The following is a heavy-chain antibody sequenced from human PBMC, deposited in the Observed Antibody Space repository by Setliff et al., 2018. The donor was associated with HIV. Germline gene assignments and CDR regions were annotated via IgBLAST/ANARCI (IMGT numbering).Heavy chain of an antibody. D-gene: IGHD1-26*01. CDR2: INNDGAHT. CDR1: GFPFSTYP. J-gene: IGHJ3*02. CDR3: ARALSRWLGATPPDI. V-gene: IGHV3-64*02. Sequence: SLRLSCAASGFPFSTYPMHWVRQAPGKGPEYVSTINNDGAHTFYADSVKGRFTISRDNTKNTLYLQMGSLGAEDNAVYYCARALSRWLGATPPDIWGQGTMVTVSS.